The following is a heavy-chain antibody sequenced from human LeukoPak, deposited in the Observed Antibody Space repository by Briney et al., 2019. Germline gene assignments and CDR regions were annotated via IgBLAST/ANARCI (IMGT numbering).Heavy chain of an antibody. Sequence: SETLSLTCTVSGGSISSYYWSWIRQPPGRGLEWIGYIYYSGSTNCNPSLKSRVTISVDTSKNQFSLKLSSVTAADTAVYYCARAATGYYTYYYYYMDVWGKGTTVTISS. CDR2: IYYSGST. CDR1: GGSISSYY. D-gene: IGHD3/OR15-3a*01. CDR3: ARAATGYYTYYYYYMDV. J-gene: IGHJ6*03. V-gene: IGHV4-59*01.